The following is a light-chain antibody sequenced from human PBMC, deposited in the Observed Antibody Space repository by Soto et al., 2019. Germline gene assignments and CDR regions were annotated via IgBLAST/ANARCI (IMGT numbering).Light chain of an antibody. V-gene: IGLV2-14*01. CDR2: DVS. Sequence: TPAAPVCGDPGNIAYPFFSWNSKDGGGYNYVSWYQQHPGKAPKLMICDVSIRPSGVSNRFSGSKSGNTASLTISGLQAEDEADYYCSSYTSCSTLIYVFGTGTKVTV. J-gene: IGLJ1*01. CDR3: SSYTSCSTLIYV. CDR1: SKDGGGYNY.